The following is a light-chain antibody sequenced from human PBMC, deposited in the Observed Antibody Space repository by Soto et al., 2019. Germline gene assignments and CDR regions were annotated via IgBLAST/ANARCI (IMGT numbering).Light chain of an antibody. CDR3: QHYNSYSEA. J-gene: IGKJ1*01. CDR1: QGISRS. Sequence: DIQMTQSPSSVSASVGDRVTISCQASQGISRSLAWYQQKPGKVPVLLIYSASTLKSGVPSRFSGRGAGTDFTLTISSLQPEDFATYYCQHYNSYSEAFGQGTKVDIK. CDR2: SAS. V-gene: IGKV1-27*01.